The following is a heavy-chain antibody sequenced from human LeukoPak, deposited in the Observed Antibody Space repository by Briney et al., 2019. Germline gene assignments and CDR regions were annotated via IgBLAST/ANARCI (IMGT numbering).Heavy chain of an antibody. Sequence: GRSLRLSCAASGFTFSSYSMNWVRQAPGKGLEWVSSISSSSSYIYYADSVKGRFTISRDNAKNSLYLQMNSLRAEDTAVYYCARAYCSGGSCYSDYWGQGTLVTVSS. CDR1: GFTFSSYS. J-gene: IGHJ4*02. CDR3: ARAYCSGGSCYSDY. D-gene: IGHD2-15*01. V-gene: IGHV3-21*01. CDR2: ISSSSSYI.